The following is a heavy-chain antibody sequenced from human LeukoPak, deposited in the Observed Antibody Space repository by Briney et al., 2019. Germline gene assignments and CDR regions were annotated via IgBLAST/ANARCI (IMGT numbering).Heavy chain of an antibody. Sequence: GGSLRLSCAASGFTFSSYWMSWVRQAPGKGLEWVANIKQDGSEKYYVDSVKGRFTISRDNAKNSLYLQMNSLRAEDTAVYYCGYSSSYYYFDYWGQGTLVTVSS. D-gene: IGHD6-13*01. J-gene: IGHJ4*02. CDR1: GFTFSSYW. V-gene: IGHV3-7*01. CDR3: GYSSSYYYFDY. CDR2: IKQDGSEK.